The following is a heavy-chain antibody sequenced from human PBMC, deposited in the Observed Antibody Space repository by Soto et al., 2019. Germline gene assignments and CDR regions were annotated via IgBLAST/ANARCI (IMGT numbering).Heavy chain of an antibody. CDR3: ARSGSGSYYPHNWFEP. CDR2: ISSSTSYI. Sequence: EVQLVESGGGLVKPGGSLRLSCAASGFTFSSYSMNWVRQAPGKGLEWVSSISSSTSYIYYADSVKGRFTISRDNAKNSLSLQMNSLRAEDTAVYYCARSGSGSYYPHNWFEPWGQGTLVTVSS. D-gene: IGHD3-10*01. CDR1: GFTFSSYS. J-gene: IGHJ5*02. V-gene: IGHV3-21*01.